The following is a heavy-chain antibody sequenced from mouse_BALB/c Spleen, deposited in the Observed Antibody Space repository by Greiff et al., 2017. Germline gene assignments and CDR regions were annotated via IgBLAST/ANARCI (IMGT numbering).Heavy chain of an antibody. J-gene: IGHJ1*01. D-gene: IGHD1-1*01. V-gene: IGHV3-2*02. CDR2: ISYSGST. CDR3: ARGDYGSRPHWYFDV. Sequence: DVKLQESGPGLVKPSQSLSLTCTVTGYSITSDYAWNWIRQFPGNKLEWMGYISYSGSTSYNPSLKSRISITRDTSKNQFFLQLNSVTTEDTATYYCARGDYGSRPHWYFDVWGAGTTVTVSS. CDR1: GYSITSDYA.